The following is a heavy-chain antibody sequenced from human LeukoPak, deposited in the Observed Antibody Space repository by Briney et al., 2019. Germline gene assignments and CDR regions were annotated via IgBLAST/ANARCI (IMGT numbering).Heavy chain of an antibody. V-gene: IGHV3-74*01. D-gene: IGHD4-23*01. Sequence: PGGSLRLSCAASRFNVNNYWMHWVRQAPGKGLVCVSRINEDGRVTSYAGSVRGRFTISRDSVENTLHLQMNSLRAEDTAVYYCVKDFGGNSDYWGQGTLVTVSS. CDR1: RFNVNNYW. CDR2: INEDGRVT. CDR3: VKDFGGNSDY. J-gene: IGHJ4*02.